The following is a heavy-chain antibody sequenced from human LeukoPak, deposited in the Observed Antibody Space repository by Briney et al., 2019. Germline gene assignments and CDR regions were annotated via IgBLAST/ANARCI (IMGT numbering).Heavy chain of an antibody. CDR1: GFTFSSYS. J-gene: IGHJ5*02. CDR2: ISSSGSTI. Sequence: GSLRLSCAASGFTFSSYSMNWVRQAPGKGLEWISYISSSGSTINYADSVKGRFTISRDSAKNTVYLEMNSLSVEDTATYYCIRDFRSADLWGQGTLVTVTS. CDR3: IRDFRSADL. V-gene: IGHV3-48*01.